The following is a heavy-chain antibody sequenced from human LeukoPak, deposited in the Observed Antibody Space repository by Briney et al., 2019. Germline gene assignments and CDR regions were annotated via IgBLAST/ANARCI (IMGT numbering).Heavy chain of an antibody. J-gene: IGHJ4*02. CDR3: ARGPPQYSGSYTGVDY. D-gene: IGHD1-26*01. CDR2: INPNSGGT. Sequence: ASVKVSYKASGYTFTGYYMHWVRQAPGQGLEWMGWINPNSGGTNYAQKFQGRVTMTRDTSISTAYMELSRLRSDDTAVYYCARGPPQYSGSYTGVDYWGQGTLVTVSS. V-gene: IGHV1-2*02. CDR1: GYTFTGYY.